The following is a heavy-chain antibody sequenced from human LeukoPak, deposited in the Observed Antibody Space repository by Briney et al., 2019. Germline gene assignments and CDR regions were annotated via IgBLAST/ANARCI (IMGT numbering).Heavy chain of an antibody. Sequence: GGTLGLSCAASGVTLRSFDMSWVRQAPGKGLEWVSGISGSGDSTYYADSVKGRFTISRDNSQNTLYLQMNSLRVEDTAVYYCAKPYRVIRNAFDIWGQGTQVTVSS. CDR3: AKPYRVIRNAFDI. J-gene: IGHJ3*02. D-gene: IGHD3-22*01. V-gene: IGHV3-23*01. CDR2: ISGSGDST. CDR1: GVTLRSFD.